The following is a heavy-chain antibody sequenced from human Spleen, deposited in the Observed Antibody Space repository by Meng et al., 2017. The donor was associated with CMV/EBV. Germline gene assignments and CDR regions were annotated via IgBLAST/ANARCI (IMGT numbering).Heavy chain of an antibody. D-gene: IGHD6-6*01. CDR3: AKAPSIEARAGIDF. V-gene: IGHV3-23*01. CDR1: GFTFNSYA. J-gene: IGHJ1*01. CDR2: ISDSGDSP. Sequence: GESLKISCTASGFTFNSYAMTWVRQAPGKGLEWVSLISDSGDSPYYADSVKGRFIISRDNSKNMVYLQMKSLRADDTAIYYCAKAPSIEARAGIDFWGPGTLVTVSS.